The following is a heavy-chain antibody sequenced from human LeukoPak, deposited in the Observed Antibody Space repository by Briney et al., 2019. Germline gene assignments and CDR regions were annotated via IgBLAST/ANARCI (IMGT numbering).Heavy chain of an antibody. V-gene: IGHV3-30-3*01. J-gene: IGHJ3*02. CDR2: ISYDGSNK. Sequence: GWSLRLSCAASGFTFSSYAMHWVRQAPGKGLEWVAVISYDGSNKYYADSVKGRFTISRDNSKNTLYLQMNSLRAEDTAVYYCARESRAFDIWGQGTMVTVSS. CDR3: ARESRAFDI. CDR1: GFTFSSYA.